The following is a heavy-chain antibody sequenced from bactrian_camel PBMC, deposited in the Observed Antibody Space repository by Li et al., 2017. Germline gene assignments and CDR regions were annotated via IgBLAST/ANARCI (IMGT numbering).Heavy chain of an antibody. D-gene: IGHD2*01. V-gene: IGHV3S40*01. CDR3: ATSQYSTCSGPPRPYQYVS. CDR1: GFTFKDYD. Sequence: DVQLVESGGGLVQPGESLRVSCAASGFTFKDYDMSWVRQAPGKGLEWVSGIHRGGGTTDYVPSLKGRFTISRDNAKNTLYLQMNSLKPEDTAMYYCATSQYSTCSGPPRPYQYVSWGQGTQVT. J-gene: IGHJ4*01. CDR2: IHRGGGTT.